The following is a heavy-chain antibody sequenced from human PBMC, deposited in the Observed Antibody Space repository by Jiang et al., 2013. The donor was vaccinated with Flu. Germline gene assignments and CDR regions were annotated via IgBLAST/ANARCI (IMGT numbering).Heavy chain of an antibody. D-gene: IGHD3-22*01. CDR2: ISGRDDST. CDR3: AKDFTSFYDSSGYYYFDY. Sequence: VQLVESGGGLVQPGGSLRLSCAASGFTFSDYAMSWVRQAPGKGLEWVSVISGRDDSTFYADSVKGRFTISRDNSKNTVYLRMNSLRADDTAVYYCAKDFTSFYDSSGYYYFDYVGPGNPGPPSPQ. V-gene: IGHV3-23*04. J-gene: IGHJ4*02. CDR1: GFTFSDYA.